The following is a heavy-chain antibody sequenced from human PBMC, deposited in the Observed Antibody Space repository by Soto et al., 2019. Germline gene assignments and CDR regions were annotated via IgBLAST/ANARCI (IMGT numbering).Heavy chain of an antibody. Sequence: QVQLVESGGSVVQPGRSLRLSCEASGFTFTSYAMHWVRQAPGKGLAWVAVISYDGINEYYAYSVKGRFTISRDNSKNTLFLQLSSLRVEDTAVYYCARERLRLGELSLIGYFDSWGQGTLVTVSS. CDR3: ARERLRLGELSLIGYFDS. D-gene: IGHD3-16*02. V-gene: IGHV3-30*15. CDR1: GFTFTSYA. CDR2: ISYDGINE. J-gene: IGHJ4*02.